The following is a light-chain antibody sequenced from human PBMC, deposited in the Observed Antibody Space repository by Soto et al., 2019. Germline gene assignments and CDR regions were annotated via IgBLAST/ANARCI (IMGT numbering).Light chain of an antibody. J-gene: IGLJ2*01. CDR2: LNSDGSH. Sequence: QPVLTQSPSASASLGASVKLTCTLSSGHSSYAIAWHQQQPKKGPRYLMKLNSDGSHSKGDGIPDRFSGSSSGAERYLTISSLQSEDEADYYCQTGGTGVVFGGGTKLTVL. V-gene: IGLV4-69*01. CDR1: SGHSSYA. CDR3: QTGGTGVV.